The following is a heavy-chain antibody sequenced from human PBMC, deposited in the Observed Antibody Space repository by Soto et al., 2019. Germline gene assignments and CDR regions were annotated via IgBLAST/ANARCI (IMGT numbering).Heavy chain of an antibody. D-gene: IGHD3-22*01. J-gene: IGHJ3*02. CDR3: ARDIYYYDTSGTVAFDI. V-gene: IGHV3-33*01. Sequence: QVQLVESGGGVVQPGRSLRLSCAASGFTFSSYGMHWVRQAPGKGLEWVAVIWYDGSNKYYADSVKGRFTISRDNSKNTLYLQMNSLSAEDTAVYYCARDIYYYDTSGTVAFDIWGQGTMVTVSS. CDR1: GFTFSSYG. CDR2: IWYDGSNK.